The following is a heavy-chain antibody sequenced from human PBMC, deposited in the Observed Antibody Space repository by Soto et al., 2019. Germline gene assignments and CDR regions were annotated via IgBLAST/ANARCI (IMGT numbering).Heavy chain of an antibody. J-gene: IGHJ4*02. Sequence: LSLTCAASGFTFSSYAMSWVRQAPGKGLEWVSAISGSGGSTYYADSVKGRFTISRDNSKNTLYLQMNSLRAEDTAVYYCAKGEGYSSSWTLFDYWGQGTLVTVSS. D-gene: IGHD6-13*01. CDR2: ISGSGGST. CDR3: AKGEGYSSSWTLFDY. CDR1: GFTFSSYA. V-gene: IGHV3-23*01.